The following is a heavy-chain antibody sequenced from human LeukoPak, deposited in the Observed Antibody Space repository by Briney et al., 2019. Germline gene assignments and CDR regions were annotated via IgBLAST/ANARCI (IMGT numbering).Heavy chain of an antibody. CDR1: GGSISNYY. Sequence: SETLSLTCTVSGGSISNYYWSWIRQPAGKGLEWIGHIYTSASTNYNPSLRSRVTMSLDTSKNQFSLELNSVTAADAAAYYCARVDTSGWHYFDDWGQGTLVTVSS. CDR3: ARVDTSGWHYFDD. J-gene: IGHJ4*02. CDR2: IYTSAST. D-gene: IGHD6-19*01. V-gene: IGHV4-4*07.